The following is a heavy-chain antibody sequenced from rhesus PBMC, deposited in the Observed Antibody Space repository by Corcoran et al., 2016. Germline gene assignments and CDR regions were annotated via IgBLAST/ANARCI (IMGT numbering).Heavy chain of an antibody. Sequence: QVQLQESGPGLVKPLETLSLTCAVSGGSISSNYWSWIRQPPGKGLEWIGYIYGSGSTTTYPPSLTGLFTLSVDTSKNQFSLTLSSVPAADTAVYYCARKGERLSLDVWGRGVLVTVSS. CDR3: ARKGERLSLDV. J-gene: IGHJ5-2*02. V-gene: IGHV4S11*01. CDR2: IYGSGSTT. D-gene: IGHD1-14*01. CDR1: GGSISSNY.